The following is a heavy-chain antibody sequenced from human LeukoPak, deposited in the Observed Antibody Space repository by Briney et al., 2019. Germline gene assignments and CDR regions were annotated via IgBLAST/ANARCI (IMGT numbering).Heavy chain of an antibody. J-gene: IGHJ4*02. CDR1: GGSFSGYY. Sequence: SETLSLTCAVYGGSFSGYYWSWIRQPPGKGLEWIGEINHSGSTNYNPSLKGRVTISVDTSKNQFSLKLSSVTAADTAVYYCASWGNGDYDNYFDYWGQGTLVTVSS. CDR2: INHSGST. V-gene: IGHV4-34*01. CDR3: ASWGNGDYDNYFDY. D-gene: IGHD4-17*01.